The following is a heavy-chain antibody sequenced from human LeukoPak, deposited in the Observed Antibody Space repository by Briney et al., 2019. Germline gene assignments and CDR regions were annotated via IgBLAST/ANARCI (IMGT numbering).Heavy chain of an antibody. CDR3: ASGGLDHSRGYYPTHYYYYYMDG. V-gene: IGHV4-38-2*02. D-gene: IGHD3-22*01. Sequence: SETLSLTCTVSGYSISSGYYWGWIRQPPGKGLEWIGSIYHSGSTYYNPSLKSRVTISVDTSKNQFSLKLSSVTAADTAVYYCASGGLDHSRGYYPTHYYYYYMDGWGKGTTVTVSS. CDR2: IYHSGST. CDR1: GYSISSGYY. J-gene: IGHJ6*03.